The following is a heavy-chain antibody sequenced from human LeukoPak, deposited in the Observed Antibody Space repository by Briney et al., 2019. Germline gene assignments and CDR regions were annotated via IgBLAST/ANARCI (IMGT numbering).Heavy chain of an antibody. CDR2: IIPIFGTA. D-gene: IGHD3-9*01. Sequence: SVKVSCMASGGTFSSYAISWVRQAPGQGLEWMGGIIPIFGTANYAQKFQGRVTITADESTSTAYMELSSLRSEDTAVYYCARHLYYDILTGYYYFDYWGQGTLVTVSS. V-gene: IGHV1-69*13. CDR3: ARHLYYDILTGYYYFDY. CDR1: GGTFSSYA. J-gene: IGHJ4*02.